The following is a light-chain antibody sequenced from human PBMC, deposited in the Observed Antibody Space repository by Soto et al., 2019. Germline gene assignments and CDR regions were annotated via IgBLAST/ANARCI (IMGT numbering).Light chain of an antibody. J-gene: IGKJ3*01. V-gene: IGKV3-20*01. CDR2: GAS. CDR3: QYYGSSTGFT. CDR1: QSVVSTA. Sequence: EIVLTQSPGTLSLSPGERATLSCRASQSVVSTAVVWYQKKPGQAPRHLIYGASNRGPGIPDRFSGSGAGRDFTLTISRLDPEDFAVYYCQYYGSSTGFTFGPGNKVDIK.